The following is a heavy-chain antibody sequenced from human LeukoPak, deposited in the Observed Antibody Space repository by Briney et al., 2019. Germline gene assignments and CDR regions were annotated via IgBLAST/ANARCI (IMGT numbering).Heavy chain of an antibody. J-gene: IGHJ3*02. D-gene: IGHD6-13*01. CDR3: ARGRIVAAANDAFDI. Sequence: SETLSLTCTVSGGSISSGGYYWSWIRQHPGKGLEWIGYIYYSGSTYYNPSLKSRVTISVDTSKNQFSLKLSSVTAADTAVYYYARGRIVAAANDAFDIWGQGTMVTVSS. V-gene: IGHV4-31*03. CDR2: IYYSGST. CDR1: GGSISSGGYY.